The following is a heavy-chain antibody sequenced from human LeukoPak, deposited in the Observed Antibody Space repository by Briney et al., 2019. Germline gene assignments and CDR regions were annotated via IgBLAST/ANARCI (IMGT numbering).Heavy chain of an antibody. D-gene: IGHD2/OR15-2a*01. CDR3: AQELSSTFVARTDS. CDR2: ISANDDTT. CDR1: GGSISSSN. J-gene: IGHJ4*02. V-gene: IGHV3-23*01. Sequence: HSSGTLSLTCAVSGGSISSSNWWSWVRQAPGKGLEWVSTISANDDTTHYADSVRGRFTISRDNSKTTLYLQMNNLRAEDTAVYHCAQELSSTFVARTDSWGQGTLVTVSS.